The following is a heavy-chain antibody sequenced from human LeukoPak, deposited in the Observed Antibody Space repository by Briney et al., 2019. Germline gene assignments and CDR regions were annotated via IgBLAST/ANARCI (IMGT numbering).Heavy chain of an antibody. Sequence: PSETLSLTCTVSGGSVRSYHWSFHNSGGTRYNPSLQSRVTISVDTSKNQFSLKLRSVTAADTAAYYCVRDWEGFNFDIWGQGTMVTVSS. D-gene: IGHD1-26*01. CDR2: HNSGGT. J-gene: IGHJ3*02. V-gene: IGHV4-59*02. CDR1: GGSVRSYH. CDR3: VRDWEGFNFDI.